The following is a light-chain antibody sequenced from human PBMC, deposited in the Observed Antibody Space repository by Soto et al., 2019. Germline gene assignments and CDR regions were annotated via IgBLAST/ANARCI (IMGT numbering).Light chain of an antibody. CDR1: SSDVGVYDF. Sequence: QSVLTQPASVSGSPGQSITISCAGTSSDVGVYDFVSWYQQHPGKAPKLLIYDVNNRPAGISNRFSVSKSGNTASLTISGLQAEDEADYYCSSYTTSTTRVFGGWTKLTVL. CDR2: DVN. J-gene: IGLJ2*01. V-gene: IGLV2-14*03. CDR3: SSYTTSTTRV.